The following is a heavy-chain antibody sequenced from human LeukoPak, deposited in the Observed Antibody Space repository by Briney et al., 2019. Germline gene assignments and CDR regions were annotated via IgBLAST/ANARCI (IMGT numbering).Heavy chain of an antibody. CDR1: GGTFSSYA. D-gene: IGHD3-10*01. CDR3: AREEVRGVRNFDY. V-gene: IGHV1-69*13. CDR2: IIPIFGTA. J-gene: IGHJ4*02. Sequence: SVKVSCKASGGTFSSYAISWVRQAPGQGLEWMGGIIPIFGTANYAQKLQGRVTITADESTSTAYMELSSLRSEDTAVYYCAREEVRGVRNFDYWGQGTLVTVSS.